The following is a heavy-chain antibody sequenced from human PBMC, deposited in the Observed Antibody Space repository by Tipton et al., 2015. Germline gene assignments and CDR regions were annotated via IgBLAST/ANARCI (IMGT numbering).Heavy chain of an antibody. CDR2: ISHSGNT. D-gene: IGHD4-23*01. CDR1: AYSISSDYY. J-gene: IGHJ4*02. CDR3: ARARGRHGGLFDS. Sequence: LRLSCAVSAYSISSDYYWGWIRQPPGKGLEWIGSISHSGNTYYNPSLKSRVTMSRDTPKTQFSLKMSSVTASDTAVYYCARARGRHGGLFDSWGQGILVTVSS. V-gene: IGHV4-38-2*01.